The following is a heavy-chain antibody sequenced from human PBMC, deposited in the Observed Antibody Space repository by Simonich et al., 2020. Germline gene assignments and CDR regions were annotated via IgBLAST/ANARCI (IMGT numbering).Heavy chain of an antibody. D-gene: IGHD6-13*01. CDR2: IYYSGST. CDR1: GGSNSSSSYY. CDR3: ARHAGFAFDI. Sequence: QLQLQESGPGLVKPSETLSLTCTVSGGSNSSSSYYWGWIRQPPGKGLEWIGSIYYSGSTYYNPSLKSRVTISVDTSKNQFSLKRSSVTAADTAVYYCARHAGFAFDIWGQGTMVTVSS. V-gene: IGHV4-39*01. J-gene: IGHJ3*02.